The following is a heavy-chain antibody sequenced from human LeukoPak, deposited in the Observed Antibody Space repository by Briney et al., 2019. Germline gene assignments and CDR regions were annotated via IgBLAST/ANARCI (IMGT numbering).Heavy chain of an antibody. D-gene: IGHD3-16*01. CDR2: IISSSSTI. CDR3: ARDRVGGRYYYGMDV. CDR1: GFNFNTYS. V-gene: IGHV3-48*04. J-gene: IGHJ6*02. Sequence: PEGSLRLSCVASGFNFNTYSMNWVRQAPGKGLEWISYIISSSSTIYYADSVKGRFTISRDNAKNSLYLQMNSLGADDTAVYYCARDRVGGRYYYGMDVWGLGTTVTVSS.